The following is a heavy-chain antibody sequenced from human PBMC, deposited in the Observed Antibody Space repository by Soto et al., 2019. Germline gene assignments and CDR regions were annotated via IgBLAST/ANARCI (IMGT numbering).Heavy chain of an antibody. CDR1: GFSLSTSGVG. D-gene: IGHD1-26*01. CDR3: AHRRLYSWTSDI. J-gene: IGHJ3*02. V-gene: IGHV2-5*02. Sequence: QITLKESGPTLVKPTQTLTLTCTFSGFSLSTSGVGVGWIRQPPGKALEWLALIYWDDDKRYSPSLKSRLTIXKXXSKNQVVLTMTNMDPVDTATYYCAHRRLYSWTSDIWGQGTMVTVSS. CDR2: IYWDDDK.